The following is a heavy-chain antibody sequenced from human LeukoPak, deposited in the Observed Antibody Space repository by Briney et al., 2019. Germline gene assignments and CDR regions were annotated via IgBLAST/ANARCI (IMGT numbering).Heavy chain of an antibody. V-gene: IGHV1-3*01. D-gene: IGHD3-10*01. J-gene: IGHJ6*02. CDR1: GYTFTSYA. CDR2: INAGNGNT. Sequence: GASVKVSCKASGYTFTSYAMHWVRQAPGQRLEWMGWINAGNGNTKYSQKFQGRVTITRDTSASTAYMELSSLRSEDTAVYYCAAGMVRELGYYYYGMDVWGQGTTVAVSS. CDR3: AAGMVRELGYYYYGMDV.